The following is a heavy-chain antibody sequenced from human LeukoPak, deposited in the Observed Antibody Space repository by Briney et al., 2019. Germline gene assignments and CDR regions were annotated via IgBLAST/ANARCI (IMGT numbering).Heavy chain of an antibody. CDR2: ISAYNGNT. V-gene: IGHV1-18*01. CDR3: ARGHTTPPDYDFWSGSRLANYYYGMDV. Sequence: GASVKVSCKASGYTFTSYGISWVRQAPGQGLEWMGWISAYNGNTNYAQKLQGRVTMTTDTSTSTAYMELRSLRSDDTAVYYCARGHTTPPDYDFWSGSRLANYYYGMDVWGQGTTVTVSS. CDR1: GYTFTSYG. D-gene: IGHD3-3*01. J-gene: IGHJ6*02.